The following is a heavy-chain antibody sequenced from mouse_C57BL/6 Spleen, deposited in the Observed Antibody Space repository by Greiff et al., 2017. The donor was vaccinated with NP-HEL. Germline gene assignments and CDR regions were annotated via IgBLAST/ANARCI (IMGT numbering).Heavy chain of an antibody. CDR2: IYPGSGST. V-gene: IGHV1-55*01. CDR1: GYTFTSYW. D-gene: IGHD2-5*01. CDR3: ARRTYYSNYEGYFDV. J-gene: IGHJ1*03. Sequence: VQLQQPGAELVKPGASVKMSCKASGYTFTSYWITWVKQRPGQGLEWIGDIYPGSGSTNYNEKFKSKATLTVDTSSSTAYMQLSSLTSEDSAVYYCARRTYYSNYEGYFDVWGTGTTVTVSS.